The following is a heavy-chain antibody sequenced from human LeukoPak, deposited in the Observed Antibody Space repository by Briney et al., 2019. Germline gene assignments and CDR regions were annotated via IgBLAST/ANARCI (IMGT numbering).Heavy chain of an antibody. D-gene: IGHD2-2*01. CDR3: ARGTRYCSSTSCINFDY. CDR1: GFTFSSYG. V-gene: IGHV3-33*01. J-gene: IGHJ4*02. Sequence: PGGSLRLSCAASGFTFSSYGMHWVRQAPGKGLEWVAVIWYDGSNKYYADSVKGRFTISRDNSKNTLYLQMNSLRAEDTAVYYCARGTRYCSSTSCINFDYWGQGILVTVSS. CDR2: IWYDGSNK.